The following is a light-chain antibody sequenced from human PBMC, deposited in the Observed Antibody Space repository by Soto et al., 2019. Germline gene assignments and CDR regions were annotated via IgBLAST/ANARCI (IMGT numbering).Light chain of an antibody. CDR1: SSDVGGYNY. V-gene: IGLV2-14*03. CDR2: DVS. CDR3: SSYTTSSTVV. Sequence: QSALTQPASVSGSPGQSITISCTGSSSDVGGYNYVSWYQQHPGNAPKLMIYDVSDRPSGVSSRFSGSKSGNTASLTISGLQAEDEADYYCSSYTTSSTVVFGGGTKVTVL. J-gene: IGLJ2*01.